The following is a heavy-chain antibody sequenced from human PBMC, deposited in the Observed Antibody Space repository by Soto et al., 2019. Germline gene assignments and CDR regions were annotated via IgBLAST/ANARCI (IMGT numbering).Heavy chain of an antibody. Sequence: ASVKVSCKASGYRFTSYGIGWVRQAPGQGLEWMGWINAYNGNTNYAQKLQGRVTMTTDTSTSTAYMELRSLRSDDTAVYYCARGGGSSWPRAFDIWGQETMVTVSS. CDR2: INAYNGNT. CDR1: GYRFTSYG. CDR3: ARGGGSSWPRAFDI. V-gene: IGHV1-18*01. D-gene: IGHD6-13*01. J-gene: IGHJ3*02.